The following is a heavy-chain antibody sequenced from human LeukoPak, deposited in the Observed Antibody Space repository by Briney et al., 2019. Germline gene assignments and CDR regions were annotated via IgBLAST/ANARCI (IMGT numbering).Heavy chain of an antibody. CDR3: ARDMGVSGSYYFGYY. CDR1: GFTFSSYS. CDR2: ISSSSSYI. J-gene: IGHJ4*02. D-gene: IGHD1-26*01. Sequence: GGSLRLSCAASGFTFSSYSMDWVRQAPGKGREWVSSISSSSSYIYYADSVKGRFTISRDNAKNSLYLQTNSLRAEDTAVYYCARDMGVSGSYYFGYYWGQGTLVTVSS. V-gene: IGHV3-21*01.